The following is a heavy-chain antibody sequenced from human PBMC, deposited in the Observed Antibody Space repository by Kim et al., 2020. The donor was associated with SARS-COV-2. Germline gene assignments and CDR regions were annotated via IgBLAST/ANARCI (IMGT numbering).Heavy chain of an antibody. CDR3: ARAPQVSITMIVAWYYYYGMDV. Sequence: GGSLRLSCAASGFTFSSYEMNWVRQAPGKGLEWVSYISSSGSTIYYADSVKGRFTISRDNAKNSLYLQMNSLRAEDTAVYYCARAPQVSITMIVAWYYYYGMDVWGQGTTVTVSS. CDR1: GFTFSSYE. J-gene: IGHJ6*02. D-gene: IGHD3-22*01. V-gene: IGHV3-48*03. CDR2: ISSSGSTI.